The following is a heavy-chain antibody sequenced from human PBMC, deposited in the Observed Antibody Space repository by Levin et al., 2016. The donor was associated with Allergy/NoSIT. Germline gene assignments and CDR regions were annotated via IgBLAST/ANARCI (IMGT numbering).Heavy chain of an antibody. D-gene: IGHD2-8*01. Sequence: RQAPGKGLEWIGYIYYNGRTNSNPSLKSRVTVSVDTSKNQFSLKLSSVTAADTAVYYCARHAPRDTNSYLCQFDPWGQGTLVTVSS. CDR2: IYYNGRT. V-gene: IGHV4-59*08. J-gene: IGHJ5*02. CDR3: ARHAPRDTNSYLCQFDP.